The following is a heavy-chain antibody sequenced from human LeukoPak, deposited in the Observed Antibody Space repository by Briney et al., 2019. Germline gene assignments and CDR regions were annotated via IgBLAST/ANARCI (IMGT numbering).Heavy chain of an antibody. CDR3: ARDFDGIDY. V-gene: IGHV3-21*01. CDR2: ITISMSYI. Sequence: VRSLRLSCAASGFTFSSYSMNGVRQAPRKGLECVSAITISMSYISYADSVKGRFTISRNNAKNSLYLQMTSLRAADTAVYYCARDFDGIDYWGQGTLVTVSS. D-gene: IGHD3-9*01. CDR1: GFTFSSYS. J-gene: IGHJ4*02.